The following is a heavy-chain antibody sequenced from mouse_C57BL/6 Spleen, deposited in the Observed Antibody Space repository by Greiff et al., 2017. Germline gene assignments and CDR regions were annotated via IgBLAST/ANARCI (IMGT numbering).Heavy chain of an antibody. CDR3: ARGGSNYPAWFAY. D-gene: IGHD2-5*01. CDR1: GFTFSDYG. J-gene: IGHJ3*01. V-gene: IGHV5-17*01. Sequence: EVQLVESGGGLVKPGGSLKLSCAASGFTFSDYGMHWVRQAPEKGLEWVAYISSGSSTIYYADTVKGRFTISRDNAKNTLFLQMTSLRSEDTAMYYCARGGSNYPAWFAYWGQGTLVTVSA. CDR2: ISSGSSTI.